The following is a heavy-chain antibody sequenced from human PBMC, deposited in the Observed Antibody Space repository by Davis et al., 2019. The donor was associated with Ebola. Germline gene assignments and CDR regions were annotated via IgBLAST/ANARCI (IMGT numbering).Heavy chain of an antibody. J-gene: IGHJ6*02. Sequence: GGSLRLSCEVSGFIFSVYGMHWVRQAPGKGLEWVAVIWFDGSHEDYVDSVKGRFTIARDNSKDTVYLQMNSLRVEDTAVYYCVRIGDSSSSPPRYHFYSMDVWGQGTTVTVS. CDR3: VRIGDSSSSPPRYHFYSMDV. CDR2: IWFDGSHE. CDR1: GFIFSVYG. D-gene: IGHD6-6*01. V-gene: IGHV3-33*01.